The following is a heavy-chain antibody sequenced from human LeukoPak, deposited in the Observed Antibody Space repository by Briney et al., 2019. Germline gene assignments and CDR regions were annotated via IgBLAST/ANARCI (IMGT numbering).Heavy chain of an antibody. V-gene: IGHV4-59*01. J-gene: IGHJ4*02. CDR1: GGSISSYY. Sequence: SETLSLTCTVSGGSISSYYWSWIRQPPGKGLEWIGYIYYSGSTNYNPSLKSRVTISVDTSKNQFSLKLSSVTAADTAVYYCARRYYGSSSFDYWGQGTLVTVSS. CDR3: ARRYYGSSSFDY. D-gene: IGHD3-10*01. CDR2: IYYSGST.